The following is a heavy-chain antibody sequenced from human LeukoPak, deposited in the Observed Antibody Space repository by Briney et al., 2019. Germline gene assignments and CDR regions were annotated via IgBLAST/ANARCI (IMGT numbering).Heavy chain of an antibody. J-gene: IGHJ6*03. D-gene: IGHD2-8*01. CDR1: GYTFTSYD. CDR2: MNPNSGNT. CDR3: ARDGEDCTNGVCYRYYYYMDV. Sequence: ASVKVSCKASGYTFTSYDINWVRQATGQGLEWMGWMNPNSGNTGYAQKFQGRVTITRNTSISTAYMELSSLRSEDTAVYYCARDGEDCTNGVCYRYYYYMDVWGKGTTVTVSS. V-gene: IGHV1-8*03.